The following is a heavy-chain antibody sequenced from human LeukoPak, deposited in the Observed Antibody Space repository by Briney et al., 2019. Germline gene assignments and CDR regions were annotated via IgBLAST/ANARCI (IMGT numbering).Heavy chain of an antibody. Sequence: PSETLSLTCAVYGGSFSGYYWGWIRQPPGKGLEWIGSIYYSGSTYYNPSLKSRVTISVDTSKNQFSLKLSSVTAADTAVYYCARHDYDFWSGYYKPPDYWGQGTLVTVSS. V-gene: IGHV4-39*01. D-gene: IGHD3-3*01. CDR1: GGSFSGYY. J-gene: IGHJ4*02. CDR2: IYYSGST. CDR3: ARHDYDFWSGYYKPPDY.